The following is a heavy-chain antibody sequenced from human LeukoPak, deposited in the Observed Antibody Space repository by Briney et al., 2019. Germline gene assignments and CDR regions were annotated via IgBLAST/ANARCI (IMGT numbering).Heavy chain of an antibody. CDR2: INLNSGGT. CDR3: ASDPSSSDNFFDF. D-gene: IGHD6-6*01. J-gene: IGHJ4*02. Sequence: ASVTVSCKASGFTFIDYYIHWVRQAPGQGLDYMGHINLNSGGTFYVQKFQGRVTMTRDTSISTAYMDLSRLTSDDTAVYFCASDPSSSDNFFDFWGQGTLVTVSS. CDR1: GFTFIDYY. V-gene: IGHV1-2*06.